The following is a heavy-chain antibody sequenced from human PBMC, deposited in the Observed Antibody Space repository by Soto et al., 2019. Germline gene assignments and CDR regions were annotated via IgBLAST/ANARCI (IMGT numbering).Heavy chain of an antibody. CDR2: IYYSGST. J-gene: IGHJ5*02. CDR1: GGSISSGGYY. D-gene: IGHD2-2*01. Sequence: LSLTCTVSGGSISSGGYYWSWIRQHPGKGLEWIGYIYYSGSTYYNPSLKSRVTISVDTXXXXXXLXLXSXTXADTXVYYCARSLPAAKGGWFDPWGQGTLVTVSS. CDR3: ARSLPAAKGGWFDP. V-gene: IGHV4-31*03.